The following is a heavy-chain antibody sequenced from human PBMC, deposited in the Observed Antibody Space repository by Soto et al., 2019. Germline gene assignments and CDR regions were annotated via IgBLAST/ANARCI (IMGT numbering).Heavy chain of an antibody. CDR1: GYTFTSYG. V-gene: IGHV1-18*01. CDR2: ISVYNGNT. CDR3: ARGGNDFWSGYPAPYYGMDV. Sequence: ASVKVSCKASGYTFTSYGITWVRQAPGQGLEWMGWISVYNGNTNYAQKFQGRVTMTTDTSTSTAYMELSSLRSGDTAVYYCARGGNDFWSGYPAPYYGMDVWGQGTTVTVSS. D-gene: IGHD3-3*01. J-gene: IGHJ6*02.